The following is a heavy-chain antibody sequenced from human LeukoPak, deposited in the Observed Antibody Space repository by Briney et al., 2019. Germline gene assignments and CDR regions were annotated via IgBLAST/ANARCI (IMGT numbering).Heavy chain of an antibody. CDR2: VYHTGSI. Sequence: SETLSLTCTASGYSSSSGYYWGWIRQSPGKGLEWIGSVYHTGSISYSPSLKSRVTISVDTSKNHFSLKLSSVTAADTAIYYCYSTSYYYYMDVWGKGTTVTVSS. V-gene: IGHV4-38-2*02. CDR1: GYSSSSGYY. J-gene: IGHJ6*03. CDR3: YSTSYYYYMDV. D-gene: IGHD2/OR15-2a*01.